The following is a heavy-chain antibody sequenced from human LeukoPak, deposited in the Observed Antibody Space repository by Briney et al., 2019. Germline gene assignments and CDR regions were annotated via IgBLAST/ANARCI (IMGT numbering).Heavy chain of an antibody. CDR1: GFSLSTSGVA. J-gene: IGHJ5*02. Sequence: SGPTLVKPTQTLTLTCTFSGFSLSTSGVAVGWIRQPPEKALEWLAFIYGNDDKRYSPSLKSKLTISKDTSKNQVVLIVTNMEPVDTATYYCTHSAPSYYYGSGSDFWFDPWGQGTLVTVSS. CDR3: THSAPSYYYGSGSDFWFDP. D-gene: IGHD3-10*01. V-gene: IGHV2-5*01. CDR2: IYGNDDK.